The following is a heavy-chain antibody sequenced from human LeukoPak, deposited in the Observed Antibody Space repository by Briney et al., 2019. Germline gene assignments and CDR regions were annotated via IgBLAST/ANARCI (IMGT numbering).Heavy chain of an antibody. J-gene: IGHJ4*02. D-gene: IGHD6-25*01. CDR3: VRGPHIAAASY. V-gene: IGHV3-7*03. CDR2: IKQDGSEK. Sequence: GGSLRLSCVASGFSFNNYRMTWVRQAPGKGLEWVANIKQDGSEKQYVDSVKGRFAISRDNAKKSLYLQINTLRAEDTAVYYCVRGPHIAAASYWGQGTLVTVSS. CDR1: GFSFNNYR.